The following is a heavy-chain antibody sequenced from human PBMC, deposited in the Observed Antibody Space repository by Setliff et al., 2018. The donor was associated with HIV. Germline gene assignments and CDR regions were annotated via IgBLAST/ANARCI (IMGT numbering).Heavy chain of an antibody. Sequence: SETLSLTCAVYGGSFSGFYWSWIRQAPGKGLEWIGEINHSGKTNYNPSLKSRITLSVDTSGNQFALKLASVTAADTAVYYCARGFTIFGVGFSADPTGNWFDPWGQGTLVTVSS. CDR1: GGSFSGFY. V-gene: IGHV4-34*01. J-gene: IGHJ5*02. CDR2: INHSGKT. D-gene: IGHD3-3*01. CDR3: ARGFTIFGVGFSADPTGNWFDP.